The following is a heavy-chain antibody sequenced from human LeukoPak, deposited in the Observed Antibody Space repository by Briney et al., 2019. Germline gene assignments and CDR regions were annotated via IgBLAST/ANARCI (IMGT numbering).Heavy chain of an antibody. CDR1: GGSISSYY. CDR3: ARLAVAGNWFDP. V-gene: IGHV4-59*12. J-gene: IGHJ5*02. CDR2: IYYSGTT. Sequence: ASETLSLTCTVSGGSISSYYWSWIRQPPGKGLEWIGYIYYSGTTNYNPSLKSRVTISIDTSKNQFSLKLSSVTAADTAVYYCARLAVAGNWFDPWGQGTLVTVSS. D-gene: IGHD6-19*01.